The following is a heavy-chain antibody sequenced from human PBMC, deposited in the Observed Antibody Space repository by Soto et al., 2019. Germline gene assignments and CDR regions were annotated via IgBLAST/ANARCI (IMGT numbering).Heavy chain of an antibody. Sequence: GGSLRLSCAASGFIVSDKYMSWVRQAPGKGLEWVSPVYRGGSTHYADSVKGRFTISRDNSKNTVYLQMNSLRAEDTAIYYCARDNYNFDYWGQGTLVTVSS. CDR1: GFIVSDKY. CDR2: VYRGGST. J-gene: IGHJ4*02. CDR3: ARDNYNFDY. D-gene: IGHD4-4*01. V-gene: IGHV3-66*01.